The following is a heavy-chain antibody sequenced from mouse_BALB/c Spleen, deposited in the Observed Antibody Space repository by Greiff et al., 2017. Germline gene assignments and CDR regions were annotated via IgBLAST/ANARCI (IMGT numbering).Heavy chain of an antibody. CDR3: ARLRITTLDY. Sequence: EVMLVESGGDLVKPGGSLKLSCAASGFTFSSYGMSWVRQTPDKRLEWVATISSGGSYTYYPDSVKGRFTISRDNAKNTLYLQMSSLKSEDTAMYYCARLRITTLDYWGQGTTLTVSS. V-gene: IGHV5-6*01. CDR1: GFTFSSYG. J-gene: IGHJ2*01. D-gene: IGHD2-4*01. CDR2: ISSGGSYT.